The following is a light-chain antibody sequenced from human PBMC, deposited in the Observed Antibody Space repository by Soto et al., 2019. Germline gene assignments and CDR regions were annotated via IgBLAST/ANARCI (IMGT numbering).Light chain of an antibody. CDR3: QQYGSSGT. Sequence: EIRLTQSPGTVSLSPGERDTLSCRASQSVSNNYLAWYQQKPGQAPRLLIYGASNRATGIPDRFSGSGSGTDFTLTISRLEPEDFAVYYCQQYGSSGTFGQGTKVDIK. CDR2: GAS. J-gene: IGKJ1*01. V-gene: IGKV3-20*01. CDR1: QSVSNNY.